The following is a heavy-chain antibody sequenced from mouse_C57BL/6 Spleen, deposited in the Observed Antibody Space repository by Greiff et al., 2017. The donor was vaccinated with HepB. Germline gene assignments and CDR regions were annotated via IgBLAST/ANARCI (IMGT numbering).Heavy chain of an antibody. Sequence: QGQRQKEGEGRAGRGAEEERAGEAAGDDGGGCWISGWGRRTGKGGELIGEIYPRSGNTYYNEKFKGKATLTADKSSSTAYMELRSLTSEDSAVYFCAETTVVPAYYAMDYWGQGTSVTVSS. CDR2: IYPRSGNT. CDR1: GDDGGGCW. CDR3: AETTVVPAYYAMDY. V-gene: IGHV1-81*01. D-gene: IGHD1-1*01. J-gene: IGHJ4*01.